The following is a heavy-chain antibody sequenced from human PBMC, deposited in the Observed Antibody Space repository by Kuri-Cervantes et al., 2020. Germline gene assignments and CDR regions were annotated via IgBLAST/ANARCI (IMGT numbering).Heavy chain of an antibody. Sequence: GSLRLSCTVSGGSISSYYWSWIRQPPGKGLEWIGYIYYSGSTYYNPSLKSRVTISVDTSKNQFSLKLSSVTAADTAVYYCARNAYYYDSSGYYQVSGVDYWGQGTLVTGSS. CDR2: IYYSGST. D-gene: IGHD3-22*01. V-gene: IGHV4-59*01. J-gene: IGHJ4*02. CDR3: ARNAYYYDSSGYYQVSGVDY. CDR1: GGSISSYY.